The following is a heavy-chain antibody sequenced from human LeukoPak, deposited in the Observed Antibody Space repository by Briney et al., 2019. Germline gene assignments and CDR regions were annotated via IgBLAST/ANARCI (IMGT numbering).Heavy chain of an antibody. J-gene: IGHJ3*02. CDR1: GFTFSSYE. V-gene: IGHV3-48*03. D-gene: IGHD6-19*01. Sequence: GGSLRLSCAASGFTFSSYEMNWVRQAPGKGLEWVSYISSSGSTIYYADSVKGRFTISRDNAKNTLYLQMNSLRAEDTAVYYCASTSSGWYEDAFDIWGQGTMVTVSS. CDR2: ISSSGSTI. CDR3: ASTSSGWYEDAFDI.